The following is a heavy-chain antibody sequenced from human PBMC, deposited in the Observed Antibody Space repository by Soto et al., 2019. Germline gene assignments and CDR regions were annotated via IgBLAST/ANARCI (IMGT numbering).Heavy chain of an antibody. Sequence: GGSLRLSCAASGFTFSSYAMHWVRQAPGKGLEYVSAISSNGGSTYYANSVKGRFTISRDNSKNTLYLQMGSLRAEDMAVYYCARGLLTYYDFWSGYYTFDYWGQGPLVTVSS. CDR2: ISSNGGST. V-gene: IGHV3-64*01. CDR3: ARGLLTYYDFWSGYYTFDY. CDR1: GFTFSSYA. J-gene: IGHJ4*02. D-gene: IGHD3-3*01.